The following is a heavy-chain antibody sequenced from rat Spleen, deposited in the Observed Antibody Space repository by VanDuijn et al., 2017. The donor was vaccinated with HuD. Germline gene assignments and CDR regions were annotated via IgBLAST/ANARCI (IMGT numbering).Heavy chain of an antibody. J-gene: IGHJ3*01. CDR1: GCTFSNYD. CDR3: TTVTEDIVELFAY. Sequence: EVQLVESGGGLVQPGRSMKLSCAASGCTFSNYDMAWIRQAPTKGLEWVASITYVVTSNYYRDFVKCLFTISRDNAKSTLYLQMDSLRSEDTATYYCTTVTEDIVELFAYWGQGTLVTVSS. V-gene: IGHV5-20*01. D-gene: IGHD1-11*01. CDR2: ITYVVTSN.